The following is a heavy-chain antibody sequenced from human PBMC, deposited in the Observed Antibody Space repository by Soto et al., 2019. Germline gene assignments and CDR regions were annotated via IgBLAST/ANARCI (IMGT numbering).Heavy chain of an antibody. D-gene: IGHD3-10*01. J-gene: IGHJ5*02. V-gene: IGHV2-5*02. Sequence: QITLKESGPPLVKPTQTLTLTCTFSGFSLSTSGVGVGWIRQPPGKALEWLALIYWDDDKRYSPSLKSRLTNTKDTSTNQGVLTMTNMDAVATPTYYCAQSPAHYDVSGSFKTRHNWFDPWGQGTLVTVSS. CDR3: AQSPAHYDVSGSFKTRHNWFDP. CDR1: GFSLSTSGVG. CDR2: IYWDDDK.